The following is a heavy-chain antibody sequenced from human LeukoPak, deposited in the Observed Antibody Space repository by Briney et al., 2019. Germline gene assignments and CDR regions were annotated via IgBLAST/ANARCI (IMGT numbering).Heavy chain of an antibody. J-gene: IGHJ6*02. CDR2: VSDIGSI. D-gene: IGHD3-10*01. V-gene: IGHV4-59*01. Sequence: SETLSLTCTVSGGSISTYYWGWIRQPPGKGLEWIAYVSDIGSINYNPSLKSRVTISLDTSKNRLSLKLSSVTAADTAVYYCARDASGSGSSYGMDVWGQGTTVTVSS. CDR1: GGSISTYY. CDR3: ARDASGSGSSYGMDV.